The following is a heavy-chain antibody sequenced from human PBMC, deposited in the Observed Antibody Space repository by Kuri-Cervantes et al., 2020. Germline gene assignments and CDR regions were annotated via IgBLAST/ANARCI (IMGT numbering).Heavy chain of an antibody. V-gene: IGHV3-23*01. Sequence: GESLKIYCAASGFTFDDYAMHWVRQAPGKGLEWVSGISGSGGSTYYADSVKGRFTISRDNSKNTLYLQMNSLRAEDTAVYYCAKDGWFGDLGDWGQGTLVTVSS. CDR1: GFTFDDYA. D-gene: IGHD3-10*01. J-gene: IGHJ4*02. CDR3: AKDGWFGDLGD. CDR2: ISGSGGST.